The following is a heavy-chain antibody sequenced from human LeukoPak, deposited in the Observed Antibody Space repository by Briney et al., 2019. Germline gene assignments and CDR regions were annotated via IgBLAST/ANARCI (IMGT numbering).Heavy chain of an antibody. CDR1: GFTFSTHS. Sequence: GGSLRLSCAASGFTFSTHSMNWVRQAPGKGLEWVSGINSNGDEIYYADSVRGRFTISRDNSNNALYLQMDSLRAEDTAVYYCANWIGSSSRDYWGQGTLVTVSS. CDR2: INSNGDEI. V-gene: IGHV3-23*01. D-gene: IGHD6-6*01. CDR3: ANWIGSSSRDY. J-gene: IGHJ4*02.